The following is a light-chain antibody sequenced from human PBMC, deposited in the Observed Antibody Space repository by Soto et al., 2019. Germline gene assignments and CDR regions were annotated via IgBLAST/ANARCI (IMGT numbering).Light chain of an antibody. Sequence: DIKMTQSPSSLSASVGDRVTITCRASQGVSSSLAWYQQKQGKVPQLLIYTASTLQSGVPSRFSGSGSGTEFTLTISSLQPEDVATYYCLRYNTAPKAFGQGTKVDI. CDR3: LRYNTAPKA. J-gene: IGKJ1*01. CDR1: QGVSSS. CDR2: TAS. V-gene: IGKV1-27*01.